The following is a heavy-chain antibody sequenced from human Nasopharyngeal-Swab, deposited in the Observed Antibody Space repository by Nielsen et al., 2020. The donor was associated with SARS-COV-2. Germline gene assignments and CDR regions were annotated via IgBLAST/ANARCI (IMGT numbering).Heavy chain of an antibody. CDR2: IVVGSGTT. J-gene: IGHJ6*02. D-gene: IGHD6-6*01. CDR1: GFTFTSSA. CDR3: AAAKAARQGYYYYGMDV. Sequence: SGKVSCKASGFTFTSSAVQWVRQARGQRLEWIGWIVVGSGTTNYAQKFQERVTITRDMSTSTAYMELSSLRSEDTAVYYCAAAKAARQGYYYYGMDVWGQGTTVTVSS. V-gene: IGHV1-58*01.